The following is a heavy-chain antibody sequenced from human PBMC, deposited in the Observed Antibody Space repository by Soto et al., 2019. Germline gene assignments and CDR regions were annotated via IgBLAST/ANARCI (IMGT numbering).Heavy chain of an antibody. CDR1: GGSVSSYW. Sequence: SETLSLTCSVSGGSVSSYWWSWIRQPPGKGLEWIGYIYYTGSTNYSPSLKGRVTISLDASKSQFSLKLTSVTAADTAVYYCARGPGASDYYFDYWRPGTLVTVSS. CDR2: IYYTGST. D-gene: IGHD3-10*01. V-gene: IGHV4-59*02. CDR3: ARGPGASDYYFDY. J-gene: IGHJ4*02.